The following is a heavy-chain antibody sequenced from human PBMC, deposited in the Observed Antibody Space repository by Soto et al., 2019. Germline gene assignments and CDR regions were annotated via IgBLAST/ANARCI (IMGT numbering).Heavy chain of an antibody. V-gene: IGHV1-18*01. J-gene: IGHJ4*02. D-gene: IGHD2-15*01. CDR2: ISAYNGNT. CDR1: GYTFTSYG. Sequence: QVQLVQSGAEVKKPGASVKVSCKASGYTFTSYGISWVRQAPGQGLEWMGWISAYNGNTNYAQKLQGRXTXTXHTSTSTAYMGLRSLTSYDTAVYYCVVAAQPHYFDYWGQGTLVTVSS. CDR3: VVAAQPHYFDY.